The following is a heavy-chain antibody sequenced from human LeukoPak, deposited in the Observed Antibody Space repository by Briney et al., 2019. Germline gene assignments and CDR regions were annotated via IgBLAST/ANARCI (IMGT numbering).Heavy chain of an antibody. Sequence: GESLKISCKGSGYSFTNYWIGWVRQMPGKGLEWMGIIYPGDSDTTYSPSFQGQVTISADKSISTAYLQWSSLKASDTAMYYCARHGRGDAAGADYWGQGTLVTLSS. D-gene: IGHD3-10*01. CDR1: GYSFTNYW. CDR3: ARHGRGDAAGADY. J-gene: IGHJ4*02. V-gene: IGHV5-51*01. CDR2: IYPGDSDT.